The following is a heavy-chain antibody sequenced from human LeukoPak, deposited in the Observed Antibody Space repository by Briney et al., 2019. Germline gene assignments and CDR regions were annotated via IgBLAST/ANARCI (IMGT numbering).Heavy chain of an antibody. Sequence: PSETLSLTCTVSGGYISSYYWSWIRQPPGKGLEWIGYIYYSGSTNYNPSLKSRVTISVDTSKNQFSLKLSSVTAADTAVYFCARDAYDDWNRLYYYYYMDVWGKGTTVTVSS. D-gene: IGHD3-3*01. J-gene: IGHJ6*03. CDR3: ARDAYDDWNRLYYYYYMDV. CDR1: GGYISSYY. V-gene: IGHV4-59*12. CDR2: IYYSGST.